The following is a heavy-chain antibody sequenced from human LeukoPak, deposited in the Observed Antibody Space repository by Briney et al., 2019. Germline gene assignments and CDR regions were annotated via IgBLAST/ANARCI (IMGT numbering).Heavy chain of an antibody. CDR2: MNPYNGDR. V-gene: IGHV1-8*03. CDR3: ARTTSLTASGYDC. D-gene: IGHD4-17*01. J-gene: IGHJ4*02. Sequence: ASVKVSCKTSGYTFTTYHINWVRQATGQGLEWLGWMNPYNGDRGYARKFQGRLSITSDTSISTAYMELSSLKSDDTAVYFCARTTSLTASGYDCWGQGTLVTVSS. CDR1: GYTFTTYH.